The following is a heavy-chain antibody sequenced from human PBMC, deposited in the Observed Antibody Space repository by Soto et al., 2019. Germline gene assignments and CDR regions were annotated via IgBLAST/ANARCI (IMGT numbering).Heavy chain of an antibody. Sequence: EVQLVESGGGVVKPGGSLTLSCAASGFSFSNVWMSWVRQAPGKGLEWVGHIKSKSVGGTTDYTAPVKGRFTISRDDSXXXXXXXXXXXXXXXXXXYYCTTYSTQTFCDGGPCYSVQTKIHDSWGQGILVTVSS. D-gene: IGHD2-21*02. CDR2: IKSKSVGGTT. V-gene: IGHV3-15*01. J-gene: IGHJ4*02. CDR3: TTYSTQTFCDGGPCYSVQTKIHDS. CDR1: GFSFSNVW.